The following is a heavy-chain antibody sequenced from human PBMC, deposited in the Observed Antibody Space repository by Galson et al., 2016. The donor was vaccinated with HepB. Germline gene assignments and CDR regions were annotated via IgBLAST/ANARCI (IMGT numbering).Heavy chain of an antibody. Sequence: SLRLSCAASGFTFSAYAMTWVRQTPGNGLEWVSAISGRADTTYYADSVKGRFTVSRDNSKNTLSLEMNNLRADDTAIYYCAKVMARTGYYFAPLFDSWGQGTLVTVSS. V-gene: IGHV3-23*01. CDR2: ISGRADTT. CDR1: GFTFSAYA. D-gene: IGHD3/OR15-3a*01. J-gene: IGHJ4*02. CDR3: AKVMARTGYYFAPLFDS.